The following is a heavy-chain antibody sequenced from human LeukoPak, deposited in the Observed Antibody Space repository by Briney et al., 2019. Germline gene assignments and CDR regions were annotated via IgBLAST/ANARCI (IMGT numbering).Heavy chain of an antibody. CDR2: IIPIFGTA. CDR1: GGTFSSYA. D-gene: IGHD6-19*01. Sequence: ASVKVSCKASGGTFSSYAISWVRQAPGQGLEWMGGIIPIFGTANYAQKFQGRVTITADESTSTVYMELSSLRSEDTAVYYCARDRAPRIAVAGTHGMDVWGQGTTVTVSS. CDR3: ARDRAPRIAVAGTHGMDV. V-gene: IGHV1-69*13. J-gene: IGHJ6*02.